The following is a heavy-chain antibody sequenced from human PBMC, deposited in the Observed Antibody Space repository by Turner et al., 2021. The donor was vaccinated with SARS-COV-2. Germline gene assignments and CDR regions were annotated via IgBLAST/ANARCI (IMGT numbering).Heavy chain of an antibody. CDR2: IYYSGST. CDR3: ARLVDTWDYYYGMDV. J-gene: IGHJ6*02. Sequence: QLQLQESGPGQVKPSETLSLTCTVPGGSISSSSYYWGWIRQPPGKGREWIGNIYYSGSTYYNPSLKGRVTVSVDTSKNQFSLKLSSVTAADTAVYYCARLVDTWDYYYGMDVWGQGTTVTVSS. D-gene: IGHD5-18*01. CDR1: GGSISSSSYY. V-gene: IGHV4-39*01.